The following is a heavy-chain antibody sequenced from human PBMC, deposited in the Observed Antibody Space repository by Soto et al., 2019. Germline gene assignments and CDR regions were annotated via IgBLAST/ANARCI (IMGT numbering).Heavy chain of an antibody. D-gene: IGHD6-13*01. Sequence: QVQLQESGPGLVKPSETLSLTCTVSGGSISFYNWNWIRQSPGKGLEWIGYIYHSGRTNYNPSLKSRVTISVDTSKNQFSLQLSSVTAADTAVYYCAKGDSTTLGDSFDIWGQGTMVTVSP. CDR1: GGSISFYN. CDR2: IYHSGRT. CDR3: AKGDSTTLGDSFDI. V-gene: IGHV4-59*01. J-gene: IGHJ3*02.